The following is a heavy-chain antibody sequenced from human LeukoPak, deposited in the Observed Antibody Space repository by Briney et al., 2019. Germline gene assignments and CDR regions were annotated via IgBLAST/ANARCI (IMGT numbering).Heavy chain of an antibody. V-gene: IGHV3-30*09. CDR2: ISYDGSNK. Sequence: GRSLRLSCAASGFTFSSYAMHWVRQAPGKGLEWVAVISYDGSNKYYADSVKGRFAISRDNSKNTLYLQMNSLRAEDTAVYYCAKELNSGTEEVEGYYYYGMDVWGQGTTVTVSS. CDR3: AKELNSGTEEVEGYYYYGMDV. J-gene: IGHJ6*02. CDR1: GFTFSSYA. D-gene: IGHD3-10*01.